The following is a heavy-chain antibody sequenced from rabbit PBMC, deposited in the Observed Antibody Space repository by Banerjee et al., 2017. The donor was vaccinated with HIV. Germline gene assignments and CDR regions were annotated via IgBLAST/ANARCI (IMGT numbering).Heavy chain of an antibody. V-gene: IGHV1S45*01. CDR2: INTISGDT. J-gene: IGHJ4*01. CDR3: ARVDYYDDYGDYPYYFDL. D-gene: IGHD2-1*01. CDR1: EFSFSSSYW. Sequence: QEQLEESGGGLVQPEGSLTLTCTASEFSFSSSYWICWVRQAPGKGLEWIACINTISGDTVYASWAKGRFTISKTSSTTVTLQMTSLTAADTATYFCARVDYYDDYGDYPYYFDLWGPGTLVTVS.